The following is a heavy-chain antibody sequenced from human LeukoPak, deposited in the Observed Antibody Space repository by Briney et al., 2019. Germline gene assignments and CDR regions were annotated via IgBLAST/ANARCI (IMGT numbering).Heavy chain of an antibody. Sequence: PGGSLRLSCAASGFTFSSYSMNWVRQAPGKGLEWVSSISSSSYIYYADSVKGRFTISRDNAKSSLYLQMNSLRAEDTAVYYCARDLITGTTRPNWFDPWGQGTLVTVSS. V-gene: IGHV3-21*01. CDR1: GFTFSSYS. D-gene: IGHD1-7*01. CDR2: ISSSSYI. CDR3: ARDLITGTTRPNWFDP. J-gene: IGHJ5*02.